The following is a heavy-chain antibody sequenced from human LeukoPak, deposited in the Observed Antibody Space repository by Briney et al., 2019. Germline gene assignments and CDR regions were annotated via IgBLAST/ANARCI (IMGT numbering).Heavy chain of an antibody. CDR1: GFRFTTYT. J-gene: IGHJ4*02. V-gene: IGHV3-30-3*01. D-gene: IGHD6-13*01. CDR2: VSYDGTDK. Sequence: GGSLRLSCAASGFRFTTYTMYWVRQAPGKGLEWVAIVSYDGTDKYYTDSVKGRFSISRDNSKNTIYLQMNSLRVEDTAIYYCAGWRGSSWYGAYWGQGTLVTVSS. CDR3: AGWRGSSWYGAY.